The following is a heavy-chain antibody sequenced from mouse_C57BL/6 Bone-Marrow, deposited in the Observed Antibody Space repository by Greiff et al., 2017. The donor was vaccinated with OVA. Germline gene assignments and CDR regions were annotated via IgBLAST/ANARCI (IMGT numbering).Heavy chain of an antibody. CDR3: ARNSHYGSSYHWYFDV. J-gene: IGHJ1*03. D-gene: IGHD1-1*01. Sequence: VKLLESGPGLVQPSQSLSITCTVSGFSLTSYGVHWVRQSPGKGLEWLGVIWSGGSTDYNAAFISRLSISKDNSKSQVFFKMNSLQADDTAIYYCARNSHYGSSYHWYFDVWGTGTTVTVSS. CDR2: IWSGGST. CDR1: GFSLTSYG. V-gene: IGHV2-2*01.